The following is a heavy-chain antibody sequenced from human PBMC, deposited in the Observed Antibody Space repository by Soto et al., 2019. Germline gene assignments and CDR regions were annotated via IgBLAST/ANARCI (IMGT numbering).Heavy chain of an antibody. CDR3: ARGEQQLTFYYYYGMDV. CDR1: GSTFTGYY. CDR2: IIPNSGGT. J-gene: IGHJ6*02. Sequence: ASVKVSCKASGSTFTGYYMHWVRQAPGQGLEWMGWIIPNSGGTNYAQKFQGRVTMTRDTSISTAYMERSRLISDDTAVHYCARGEQQLTFYYYYGMDVWYQGATVTVSS. D-gene: IGHD6-13*01. V-gene: IGHV1-2*02.